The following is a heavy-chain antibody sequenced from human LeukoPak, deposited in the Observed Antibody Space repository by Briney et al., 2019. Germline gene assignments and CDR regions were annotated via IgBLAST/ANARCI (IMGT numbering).Heavy chain of an antibody. CDR1: GFTFSSYA. V-gene: IGHV3-23*01. CDR3: AIDPNWGTHS. D-gene: IGHD7-27*01. J-gene: IGHJ4*02. CDR2: ISGSGDST. Sequence: TGGSLRLSCAASGFTFSSYAMSWVRQAPGKGLEWVSAISGSGDSTYYGDSVKGRFTISRDNSKNTLYLQMNSLRAEDTAVYYCAIDPNWGTHSWGQGVLVTVSS.